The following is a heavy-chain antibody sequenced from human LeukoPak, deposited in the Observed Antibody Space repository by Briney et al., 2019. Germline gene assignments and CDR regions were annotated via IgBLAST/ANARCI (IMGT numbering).Heavy chain of an antibody. CDR2: IYSSGST. D-gene: IGHD3-3*01. Sequence: GGSLRLSCAASGFTVSSNYMSWVRQAPGKGLEWVSVIYSSGSTYYADSVKGRFTISRDNSKNTLYLQMNSLRAADTAVYYCARDVLGQPAIFGVVQDYWGQGTLVTVSS. CDR3: ARDVLGQPAIFGVVQDY. CDR1: GFTVSSNY. V-gene: IGHV3-53*01. J-gene: IGHJ4*02.